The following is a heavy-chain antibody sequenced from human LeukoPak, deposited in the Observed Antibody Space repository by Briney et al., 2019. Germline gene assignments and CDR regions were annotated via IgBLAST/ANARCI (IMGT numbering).Heavy chain of an antibody. D-gene: IGHD3-22*01. CDR3: ADGYYDSSGYFLDY. J-gene: IGHJ4*02. V-gene: IGHV1-69*01. CDR2: IIPIFGTA. Sequence: ASVKVSCKASEGTFSSYAISWVRQAPGQGLEWMGGIIPIFGTANYAQKFQGRVTITADESTSTAYMELSSLRSEDTTVYYCADGYYDSSGYFLDYWGQGTLVTVSS. CDR1: EGTFSSYA.